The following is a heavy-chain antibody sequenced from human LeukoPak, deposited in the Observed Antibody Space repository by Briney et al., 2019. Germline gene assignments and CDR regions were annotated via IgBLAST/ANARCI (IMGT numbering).Heavy chain of an antibody. D-gene: IGHD5-18*01. CDR1: GYNFNRYG. J-gene: IGHJ3*02. CDR2: VTAGNGNT. Sequence: ASVKVSCKASGYNFNRYGIGWVRQAPTQGLEGMGWVTAGNGNTNDAQKVQGRVTMTTDTSTSPAYMELRSLRSDYTAVYFCARDLARGYSYGYNAFDIWGQGTMVTVSS. CDR3: ARDLARGYSYGYNAFDI. V-gene: IGHV1-18*01.